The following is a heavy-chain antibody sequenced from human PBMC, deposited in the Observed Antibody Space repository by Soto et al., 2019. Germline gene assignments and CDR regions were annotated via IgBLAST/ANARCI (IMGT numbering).Heavy chain of an antibody. V-gene: IGHV3-48*02. Sequence: PGGSLRLSCAASGFTFSSYSMNWVRQAPGKGLEWVSYISSSSSTIYYADSVKGRFTISRDNAKNSLYLQMNSLRDEDTAVYYCARVYDFWSGYGPSGMDVWGQGTTVTVSS. CDR3: ARVYDFWSGYGPSGMDV. CDR2: ISSSSSTI. CDR1: GFTFSSYS. D-gene: IGHD3-3*01. J-gene: IGHJ6*02.